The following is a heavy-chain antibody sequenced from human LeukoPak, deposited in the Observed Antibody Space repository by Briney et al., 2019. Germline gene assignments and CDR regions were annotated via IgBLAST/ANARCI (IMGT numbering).Heavy chain of an antibody. D-gene: IGHD3-3*01. J-gene: IGHJ6*02. Sequence: GGSLRLSCAASGFTFSSYGMHWVRQAPGRGLEWVAVISYDGSNKYYADSVKGRFTISRDNSKNTLYLQMNSLRAEDTAVYYCAKDLGEYDYYYGMDVWGQGTTVTVSS. CDR3: AKDLGEYDYYYGMDV. V-gene: IGHV3-30*18. CDR1: GFTFSSYG. CDR2: ISYDGSNK.